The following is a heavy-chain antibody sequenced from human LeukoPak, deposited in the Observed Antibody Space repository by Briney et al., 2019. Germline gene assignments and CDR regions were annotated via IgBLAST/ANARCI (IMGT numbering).Heavy chain of an antibody. J-gene: IGHJ4*02. D-gene: IGHD2-2*01. CDR2: ISSSSSYI. CDR1: GFTLSDYY. V-gene: IGHV3-11*06. Sequence: GGSLRLSCAASGFTLSDYYMSWIRQAPGKGLEWVSSISSSSSYIYYADSVKGRFTISRDNAKNSLYLQMNSLRAEDTAGYYCARGSCSSTSCYEWGQGTLVTVSS. CDR3: ARGSCSSTSCYE.